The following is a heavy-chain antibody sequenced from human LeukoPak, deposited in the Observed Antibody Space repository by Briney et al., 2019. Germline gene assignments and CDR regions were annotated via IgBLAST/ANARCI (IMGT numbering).Heavy chain of an antibody. V-gene: IGHV4-59*01. J-gene: IGHJ4*02. CDR2: IYYSGST. D-gene: IGHD1-1*01. CDR1: GGSISSYY. Sequence: SETLSLTCTVSGGSISSYYWSWIRQPSGKGLEWIGYIYYSGSTNYNPSLKSRVTISVDTSKSQFSLKLSSVTAADTAVYYCARGTTGTTSFDYWGQGTLVTVSS. CDR3: ARGTTGTTSFDY.